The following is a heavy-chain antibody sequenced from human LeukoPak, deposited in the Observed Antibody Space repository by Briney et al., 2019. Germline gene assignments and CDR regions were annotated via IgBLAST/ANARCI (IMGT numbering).Heavy chain of an antibody. Sequence: GGSLRLSCAASGFTFSSYAMSWVRQAPGKGLEWVSAISGTGGSTYYADSVKGRFTISRDNSKNTLYLQMNSLRAEDTAVYYCAKDRHRTVNYFDYWGQGTLVTVSS. D-gene: IGHD2-2*01. CDR3: AKDRHRTVNYFDY. CDR2: ISGTGGST. V-gene: IGHV3-23*01. CDR1: GFTFSSYA. J-gene: IGHJ4*02.